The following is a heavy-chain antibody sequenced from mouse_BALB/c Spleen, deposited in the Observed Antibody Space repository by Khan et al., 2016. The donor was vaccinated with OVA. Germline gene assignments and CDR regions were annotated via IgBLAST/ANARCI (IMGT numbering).Heavy chain of an antibody. J-gene: IGHJ2*01. V-gene: IGHV1-76*01. Sequence: QVQLQQSGAELVRPGASVKLSCKTSGYIFTSYWIHWVKQRSGQGLEWIARIYPGTNNTYYTENLKDRATLPADKSSSTAYMQLNILKSEDSAVYVCSREEALYYFDYWGQGTTLTVSS. CDR2: IYPGTNNT. D-gene: IGHD3-2*02. CDR1: GYIFTSYW. CDR3: SREEALYYFDY.